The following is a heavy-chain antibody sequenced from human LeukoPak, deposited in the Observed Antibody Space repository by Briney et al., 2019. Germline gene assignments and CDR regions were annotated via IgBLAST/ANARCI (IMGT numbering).Heavy chain of an antibody. CDR3: ATNERPYYYGSGSYWYGYYFDY. CDR1: GYTLTELS. V-gene: IGHV1-69*02. D-gene: IGHD3-10*01. CDR2: IIPILGIA. Sequence: ASVKVSCKVSGYTLTELSMHWVRQAPGQGLEWMGRIIPILGIANYAQKFQGRVTITADKSTSTAYMELSSLRSEDTAVYYCATNERPYYYGSGSYWYGYYFDYWGQGTLVTVSS. J-gene: IGHJ4*02.